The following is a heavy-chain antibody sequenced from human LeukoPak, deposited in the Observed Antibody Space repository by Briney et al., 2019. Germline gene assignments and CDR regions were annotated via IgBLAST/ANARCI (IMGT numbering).Heavy chain of an antibody. CDR3: ARGDGEGATIYAFDI. CDR1: GYTFTSYY. V-gene: IGHV1-46*01. CDR2: INPSGGRT. J-gene: IGHJ3*02. Sequence: GASVKVSCKASGYTFTSYYMHWVRQAPGQGLEWMGIINPSGGRTSYAQKFQGRVTMTRDMSTSTVYMELSSLISDDTAVYYCARGDGEGATIYAFDIWGQGTMVTVSS. D-gene: IGHD1-26*01.